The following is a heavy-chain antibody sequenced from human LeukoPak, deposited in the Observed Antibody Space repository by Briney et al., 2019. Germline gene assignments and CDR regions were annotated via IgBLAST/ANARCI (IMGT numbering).Heavy chain of an antibody. Sequence: GESLRISCKGSGYSFTSYWISWVRQMPGKGLEWMGRIDPSDSYTNYSPSFQGHVTISADKSISTAYLRWSSLKASDTAMYYCARVRRYGSGSSWFDPWGQGTLVTVSS. CDR3: ARVRRYGSGSSWFDP. CDR1: GYSFTSYW. CDR2: IDPSDSYT. J-gene: IGHJ5*02. D-gene: IGHD3-10*01. V-gene: IGHV5-10-1*01.